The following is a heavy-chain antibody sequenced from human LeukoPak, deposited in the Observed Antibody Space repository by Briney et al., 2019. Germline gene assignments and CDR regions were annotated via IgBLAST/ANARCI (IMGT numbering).Heavy chain of an antibody. CDR3: AREGPETYNFDF. CDR2: TRPSSGRT. D-gene: IGHD1-14*01. Sequence: ASVRVSCKTSGYTFTNYYMHGVRQAPGQGPEWMGITRPSSGRTSYPQKFQGRVTMTWDMSTSTFYMELSSLTSDDRAVYYCAREGPETYNFDFWGQGTLVTVSS. CDR1: GYTFTNYY. V-gene: IGHV1-46*01. J-gene: IGHJ4*02.